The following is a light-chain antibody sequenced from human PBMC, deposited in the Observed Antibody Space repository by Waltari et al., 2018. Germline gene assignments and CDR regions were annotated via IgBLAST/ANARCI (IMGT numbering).Light chain of an antibody. V-gene: IGLV1-40*01. J-gene: IGLJ1*01. Sequence: QSVLTQPPSVSGAAGQRVTISCTGGSSNIGANHDVHWYQQLPGKVPKLLIYDNTNRPSGVPDRFSGSKSGTSASLAITGLQAEDEADYYCQSYDNSLSYVFGTGTKVTVL. CDR1: SSNIGANHD. CDR2: DNT. CDR3: QSYDNSLSYV.